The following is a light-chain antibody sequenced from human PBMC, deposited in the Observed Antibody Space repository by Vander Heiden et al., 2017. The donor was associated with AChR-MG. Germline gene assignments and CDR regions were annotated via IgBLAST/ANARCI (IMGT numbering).Light chain of an antibody. CDR1: EAFGNY. CDR2: AAS. V-gene: IGKV1-27*01. Sequence: IQMSQSPSSLSASVGDRITITCRVSEAFGNYLAWYQQKPGKAPKLLIYAASTLQSGVPSRFSGSATGTDFTLTISSLQPEDVATYYCQKYNSALWTFGQGTKVEIK. J-gene: IGKJ1*01. CDR3: QKYNSALWT.